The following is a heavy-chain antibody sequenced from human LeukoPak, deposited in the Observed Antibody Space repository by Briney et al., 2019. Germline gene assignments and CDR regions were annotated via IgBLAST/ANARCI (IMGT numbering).Heavy chain of an antibody. CDR3: AKGRGLPDY. V-gene: IGHV3-23*01. CDR2: ISGSGAST. D-gene: IGHD1-26*01. CDR1: GFTLSTNA. Sequence: GGSLRLSCLTSGFTLSTNAMSWVRQAPGKGLEWISGISGSGASTYYADSVKGRFTISRDNSKNTLYLQMNSLRAEDTAVYYCAKGRGLPDYWGQGTLVTVSS. J-gene: IGHJ4*02.